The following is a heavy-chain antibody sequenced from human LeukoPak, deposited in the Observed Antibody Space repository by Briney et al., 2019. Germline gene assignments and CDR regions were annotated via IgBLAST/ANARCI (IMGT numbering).Heavy chain of an antibody. CDR2: IYYSGST. Sequence: SETLSLTCTVSGYSISSGYYWGWIRQPPGKGLEWIGSIYYSGSTYYNPSLKSRVTISVDTSKNQFSLKLSSVTAADTAVYYCARDFGSSWYASYYYYMDVWGKGTTVTVSS. CDR3: ARDFGSSWYASYYYYMDV. J-gene: IGHJ6*03. V-gene: IGHV4-38-2*02. D-gene: IGHD6-13*01. CDR1: GYSISSGYY.